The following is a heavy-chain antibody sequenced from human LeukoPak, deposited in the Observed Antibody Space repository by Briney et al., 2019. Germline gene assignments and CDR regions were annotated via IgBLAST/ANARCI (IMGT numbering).Heavy chain of an antibody. V-gene: IGHV3-11*04. CDR1: GFMFSDYH. CDR2: ISTTGNTI. J-gene: IGHJ3*02. D-gene: IGHD1-20*01. CDR3: AREEDSWNANDAFDI. Sequence: GGSLRLSCAASGFMFSDYHMTWIRQAPGKGLEWISYISTTGNTIFYADSVKGRFTVSRDENSLFLQLNSLRAEDTAVYYCAREEDSWNANDAFDIWGQGTMVTVSS.